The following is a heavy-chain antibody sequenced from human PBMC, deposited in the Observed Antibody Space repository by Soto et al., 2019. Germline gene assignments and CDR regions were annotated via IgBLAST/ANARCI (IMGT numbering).Heavy chain of an antibody. Sequence: ASVKVSCKASGYTFAGPSIHWVRQAPGQGLEWMGWINPDNGGTNYAQRFQGRVTMTRDTSISTAYMELSRLRSDDTAVYYCARGLDTAMPSDYWGQGTLVTVSS. D-gene: IGHD5-18*01. CDR3: ARGLDTAMPSDY. CDR1: GYTFAGPS. CDR2: INPDNGGT. V-gene: IGHV1-2*02. J-gene: IGHJ4*02.